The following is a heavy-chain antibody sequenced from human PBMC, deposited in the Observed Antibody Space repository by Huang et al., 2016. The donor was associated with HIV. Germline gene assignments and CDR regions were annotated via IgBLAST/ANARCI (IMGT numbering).Heavy chain of an antibody. Sequence: QVQLVQSGAEVKKPGSSVKVSCKASGGSFRNFALGWVRPAPGQGLEGMGGIIPTLGKANDAQKFQGSVTISADESTSTAYMELSSLRSEDTAVYYCATVDYYDTSGPQRGYFDNWGQGTLVTVSS. CDR1: GGSFRNFA. V-gene: IGHV1-69*01. CDR2: IIPTLGKA. CDR3: ATVDYYDTSGPQRGYFDN. J-gene: IGHJ4*02. D-gene: IGHD3-22*01.